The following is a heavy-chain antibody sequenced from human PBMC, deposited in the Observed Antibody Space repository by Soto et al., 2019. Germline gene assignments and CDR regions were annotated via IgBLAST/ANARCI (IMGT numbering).Heavy chain of an antibody. CDR3: ASSHYYDSSGYYPPFDY. D-gene: IGHD3-22*01. Sequence: PAETLSLTCTVSGGSVSRGSYYWVWIRQPPGKGLEWIGYIYYSGSTNYNPSLKSRVTISVDTSKNQFSLKLSSVTAADTAVYYCASSHYYDSSGYYPPFDYWGQGTLVTVSS. CDR2: IYYSGST. J-gene: IGHJ4*02. CDR1: GGSVSRGSYY. V-gene: IGHV4-61*01.